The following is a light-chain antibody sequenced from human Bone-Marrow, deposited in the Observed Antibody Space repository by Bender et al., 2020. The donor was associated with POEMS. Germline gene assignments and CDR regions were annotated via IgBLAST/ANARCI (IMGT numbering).Light chain of an antibody. CDR1: TGTVTDGHY. V-gene: IGLV7-43*01. J-gene: IGLJ3*02. CDR3: LLYSSATWF. Sequence: QTVVTQEPSLTVSPGGTVTFTCASSTGTVTDGHYPNWYHQKPGQPPRALIHRTNNKYSSTPGRLSGSLLGGKAALTLSGVQPEDEAVYYCLLYSSATWFFGGGTKLTVL. CDR2: RTN.